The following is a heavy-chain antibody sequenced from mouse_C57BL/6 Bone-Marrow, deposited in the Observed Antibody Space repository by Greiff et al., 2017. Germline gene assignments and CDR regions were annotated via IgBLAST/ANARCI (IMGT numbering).Heavy chain of an antibody. CDR3: VRLYGTY. CDR2: IRSKSNNYAT. CDR1: GFSFNTYA. D-gene: IGHD1-1*01. V-gene: IGHV10-1*01. J-gene: IGHJ3*01. Sequence: EVQRVVSGGGLVQPKGSLKPPCAPSGFSFNTYAMNWVRQAPGKGWEWAARIRSKSNNYATYYADSVKARCTIARDDSDMMLYLQMNNLKTEDTAMNYCVRLYGTYWGQGTLVTVSA.